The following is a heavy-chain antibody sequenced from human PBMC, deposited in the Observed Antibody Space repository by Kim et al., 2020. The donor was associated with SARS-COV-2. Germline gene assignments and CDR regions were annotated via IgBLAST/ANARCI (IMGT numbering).Heavy chain of an antibody. J-gene: IGHJ6*02. D-gene: IGHD3-9*01. CDR1: GYTFTSYA. CDR2: INAGNGNT. Sequence: ASVKVSCKASGYTFTSYAMHWVRQAPGQRLEWMGWINAGNGNTKYSLKFQGRVTITRDTSASTAYMELSSLRSEDTAVYYCATTGYWTDHGMDVWGQGTTVTVSS. CDR3: ATTGYWTDHGMDV. V-gene: IGHV1-3*01.